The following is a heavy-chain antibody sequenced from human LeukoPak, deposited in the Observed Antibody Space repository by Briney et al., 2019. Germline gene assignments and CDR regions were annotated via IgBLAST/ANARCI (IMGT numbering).Heavy chain of an antibody. J-gene: IGHJ5*02. CDR3: ARVRRGGRTGWFDP. D-gene: IGHD1-1*01. Sequence: GASVKVSCKASGYTFTSYAMNWARQAPGQGLEWMGWISAYNGNTNYAQKLQGRVTMTTDTSTSTAYMELRSLRSDDTAVYYCARVRRGGRTGWFDPWGQGTLVTVSS. CDR1: GYTFTSYA. CDR2: ISAYNGNT. V-gene: IGHV1-18*01.